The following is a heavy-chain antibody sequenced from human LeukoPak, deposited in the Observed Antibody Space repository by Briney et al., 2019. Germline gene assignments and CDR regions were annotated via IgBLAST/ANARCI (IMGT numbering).Heavy chain of an antibody. J-gene: IGHJ3*02. Sequence: SVKVSCKASGYTFTSYGISWVRQAPGQGLEWMGGIIPIFGTANYAQKFQGRVTITADKSTSTAYMELSSLRSEDTAVYYCARGRVEMATMGAFDIWGQGTMVTVSS. D-gene: IGHD5-24*01. CDR3: ARGRVEMATMGAFDI. CDR1: GYTFTSYG. V-gene: IGHV1-69*06. CDR2: IIPIFGTA.